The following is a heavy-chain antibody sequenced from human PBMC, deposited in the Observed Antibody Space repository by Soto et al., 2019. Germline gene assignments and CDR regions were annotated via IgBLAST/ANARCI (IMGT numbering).Heavy chain of an antibody. CDR1: GYTFTNYG. CDR3: ARAVAVAADFDY. CDR2: IVTYNGNT. Sequence: GASVKVSCKAAGYTFTNYGISWVRQAPGQGLEWMGWIVTYNGNTQSTQKFQGRVTITRDTSASTAYMELSSLRSEDTAVYYCARAVAVAADFDYWGQGTLVTVSS. D-gene: IGHD6-19*01. J-gene: IGHJ4*02. V-gene: IGHV1-18*01.